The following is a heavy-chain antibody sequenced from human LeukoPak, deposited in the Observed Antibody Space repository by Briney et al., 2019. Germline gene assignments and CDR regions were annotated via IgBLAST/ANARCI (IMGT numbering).Heavy chain of an antibody. CDR1: GFTFRNYG. V-gene: IGHV3-30*18. CDR3: AKVRYFGPSAFDI. D-gene: IGHD3-9*01. J-gene: IGHJ3*02. CDR2: ISYDGSNK. Sequence: PGRSLRLSCAASGFTFRNYGMHWVRQAPGKGLDWGAVISYDGSNKYYADSVKGRFTISRDNSKNTLYLQMNSLRAEDTAVYYCAKVRYFGPSAFDIWGQGTMVTVSS.